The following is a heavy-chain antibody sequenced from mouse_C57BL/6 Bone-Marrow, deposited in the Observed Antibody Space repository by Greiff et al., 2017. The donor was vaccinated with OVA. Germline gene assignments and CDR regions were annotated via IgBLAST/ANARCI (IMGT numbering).Heavy chain of an antibody. Sequence: QVQLKESGPGLVQPSQSLSITCTVSGFSLTSYGVHWVRQSPGKSLEWLGVIWRGGSTDYNAAFMSRLSITKDNSKSQVFFKMNSLQADDTAIYYCAKRITTVVVPYAMDYWGKGTSVTVSS. CDR3: AKRITTVVVPYAMDY. CDR2: IWRGGST. CDR1: GFSLTSYG. D-gene: IGHD1-1*01. V-gene: IGHV2-5*01. J-gene: IGHJ4*01.